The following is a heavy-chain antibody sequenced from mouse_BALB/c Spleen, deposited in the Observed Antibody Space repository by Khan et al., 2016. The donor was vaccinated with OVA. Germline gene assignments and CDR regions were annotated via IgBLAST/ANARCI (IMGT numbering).Heavy chain of an antibody. CDR1: GYPLTSYW. CDR2: IDPSDSYT. CDR3: VGSFHYGSSTWFGY. V-gene: IGHV1-69*02. J-gene: IGHJ3*02. D-gene: IGHD1-1*01. Sequence: QVQLQQPGVELVKPGAPVKLSCKASGYPLTSYWLHWVKQRPGQGLEWIGEIDPSDSYTNYNQKLKGKATVTVDKSSSTTYMQLSSLTTEDASDYSGVGSFHYGSSTWFGYWGQGTLVTVSA.